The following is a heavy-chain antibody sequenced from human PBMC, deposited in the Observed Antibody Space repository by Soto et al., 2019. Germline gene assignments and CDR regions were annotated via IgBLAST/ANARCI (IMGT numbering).Heavy chain of an antibody. Sequence: SVKVSCKASGGTFSSYAISWVRQAPGQGLEWMGGIIPIFGTANYAQKFQGRVTITADESTSTAYMELSSLRSEDTAVYYCAREVVSYYYGMDVWGQGTTVTVSS. CDR3: AREVVSYYYGMDV. V-gene: IGHV1-69*13. D-gene: IGHD2-15*01. CDR2: IIPIFGTA. J-gene: IGHJ6*02. CDR1: GGTFSSYA.